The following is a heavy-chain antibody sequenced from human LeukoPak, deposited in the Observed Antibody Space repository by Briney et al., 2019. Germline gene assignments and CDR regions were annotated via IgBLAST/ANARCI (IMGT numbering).Heavy chain of an antibody. J-gene: IGHJ4*02. CDR1: GFTFRSYA. CDR2: IGGSGGST. V-gene: IGHV3-23*01. CDR3: AKDFSGYTVTTSLDY. D-gene: IGHD4-17*01. Sequence: GVSLRLSCVASGFTFRSYAMSWVRQAPGKGLEWASAIGGSGGSTNFADSVKGRFAISRDNSKNTLYLQMNSLRAEDTAVYYCAKDFSGYTVTTSLDYWGQGTLVTVSS.